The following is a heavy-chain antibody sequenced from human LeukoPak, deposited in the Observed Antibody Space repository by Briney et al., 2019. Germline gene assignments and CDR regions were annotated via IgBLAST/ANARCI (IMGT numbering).Heavy chain of an antibody. CDR2: IYYSGST. D-gene: IGHD3-10*01. J-gene: IGHJ4*02. CDR3: ARVLWFGELPPEYYFDY. V-gene: IGHV4-59*01. Sequence: SETLSLTCTVSGGSISSYYWSWIRQPPGKGLEWIGYIYYSGSTNYNPSLKSRVTISVDTSKNQFSLKLSSVTAADTAVYYCARVLWFGELPPEYYFDYWGQGTLVTVSS. CDR1: GGSISSYY.